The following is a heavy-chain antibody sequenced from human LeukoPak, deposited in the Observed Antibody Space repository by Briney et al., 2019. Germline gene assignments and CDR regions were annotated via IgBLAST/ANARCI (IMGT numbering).Heavy chain of an antibody. V-gene: IGHV5-10-1*01. Sequence: GESLKISCKGSGYSFTSYWISWVRQMPGKGLEWMGRIDPSDSYTNYSPSFQGHVTISADKSISTAYLQWNSLKASDTAMYYCARRCSSSSCPFEYWGQGTLVTVSS. CDR2: IDPSDSYT. CDR1: GYSFTSYW. CDR3: ARRCSSSSCPFEY. D-gene: IGHD2-2*01. J-gene: IGHJ4*02.